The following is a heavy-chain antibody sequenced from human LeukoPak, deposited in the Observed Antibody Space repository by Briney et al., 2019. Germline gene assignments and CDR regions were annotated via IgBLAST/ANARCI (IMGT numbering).Heavy chain of an antibody. J-gene: IGHJ6*04. CDR1: GFTFSSYA. Sequence: GGSLRPSCAASGFTFSSYAMHWVRQAPGKGLGWVEVISYDGSNKYYADSVKGRFTISRDNSKNTLYLQMNSLRAEDTAVYYCAKAHIAVAGDLYYYYGMDVWGKGTTVTVSS. D-gene: IGHD6-19*01. V-gene: IGHV3-30-3*01. CDR2: ISYDGSNK. CDR3: AKAHIAVAGDLYYYYGMDV.